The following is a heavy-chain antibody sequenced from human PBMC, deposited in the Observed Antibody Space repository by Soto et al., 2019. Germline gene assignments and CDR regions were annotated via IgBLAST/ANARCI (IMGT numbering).Heavy chain of an antibody. CDR2: INPNSGGT. Sequence: ASVKVSCKASGYTFTGYYMHWVRQAPGQGLEWMGWINPNSGGTNYAQKFQGWVTMTRDTSISTAYMELSRLRPEDTAVYYCARGSYYDYVWGSYRGSFPWFDPWGQGTLVTVSS. CDR1: GYTFTGYY. D-gene: IGHD3-16*02. CDR3: ARGSYYDYVWGSYRGSFPWFDP. V-gene: IGHV1-2*04. J-gene: IGHJ5*02.